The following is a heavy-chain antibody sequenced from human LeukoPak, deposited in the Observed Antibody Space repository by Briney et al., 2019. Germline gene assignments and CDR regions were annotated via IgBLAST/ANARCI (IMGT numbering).Heavy chain of an antibody. D-gene: IGHD2-2*01. CDR2: IYYSGST. CDR1: GGSMDKYY. CDR3: ARADQDIVVVPAAAGYYMDV. V-gene: IGHV4-59*01. J-gene: IGHJ6*03. Sequence: SETLSLTCTVSGGSMDKYYWNWIRQPPGKGLEWIGYIYYSGSTNYNPSLKSRVSISIDTSGNQFSLRLTSVTAADTAVYYCARADQDIVVVPAAAGYYMDVWGKGTTVTVSS.